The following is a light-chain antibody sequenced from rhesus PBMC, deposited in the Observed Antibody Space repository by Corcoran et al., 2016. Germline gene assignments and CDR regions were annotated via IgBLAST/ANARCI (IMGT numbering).Light chain of an antibody. Sequence: DIQMTQSPSSLSASVGDRVTITCRASENVNNYLNWYQQKPGKAPKLLIYKASTLQRGVPSRFSGSGSWTDYTFTISSLQSEDVATYYCQHNYGTPYSFGQGTKVEIK. CDR1: ENVNNY. J-gene: IGKJ2*01. V-gene: IGKV1-74*01. CDR2: KAS. CDR3: QHNYGTPYS.